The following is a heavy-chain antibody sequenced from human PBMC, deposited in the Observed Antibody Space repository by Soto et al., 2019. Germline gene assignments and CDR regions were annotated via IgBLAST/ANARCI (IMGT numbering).Heavy chain of an antibody. D-gene: IGHD3-22*01. CDR2: IYSGGST. V-gene: IGHV3-66*01. Sequence: EVQLVESGGGLVQPGGSLRLSCAASGFTVSSNYMSWVRQAPGKGLEWVSVIYSGGSTYYADSVKGRFTISRDNSKNTLYLQMNSLSAEDTAVYYCARDRTKDSYYYDSSALSRMDVWGQGTTVTVSS. J-gene: IGHJ6*02. CDR1: GFTVSSNY. CDR3: ARDRTKDSYYYDSSALSRMDV.